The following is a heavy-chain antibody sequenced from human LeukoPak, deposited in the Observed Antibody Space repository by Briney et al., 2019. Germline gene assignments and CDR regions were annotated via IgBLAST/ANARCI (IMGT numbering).Heavy chain of an antibody. CDR1: GYSISSGYY. Sequence: SETLSLTCTVSGYSISSGYYWGWIRQPPGKGLEWIGSIYHSGRTFYNPSLKSRVTISVDTSKNQFSLKLTSVTAADTAVYYCARYYYGSGSFDYWGQGTLVTVSS. CDR3: ARYYYGSGSFDY. J-gene: IGHJ4*02. D-gene: IGHD3-10*01. V-gene: IGHV4-38-2*02. CDR2: IYHSGRT.